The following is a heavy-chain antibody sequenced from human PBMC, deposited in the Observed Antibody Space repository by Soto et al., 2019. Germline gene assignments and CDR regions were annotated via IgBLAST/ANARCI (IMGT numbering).Heavy chain of an antibody. CDR3: ARDARREWELLPDDY. V-gene: IGHV3-21*01. CDR2: ISSSSSYI. CDR1: GFTFSSYS. D-gene: IGHD1-26*01. Sequence: EVQLVESGGGLVKPGGSLRLSCAASGFTFSSYSMNWVRQAPGKGLEWVSSISSSSSYIYYADSVKGRFTISRDNAKNSLYLQMNSLRAEDTAVYYCARDARREWELLPDDYWGQGTLVTVSS. J-gene: IGHJ4*02.